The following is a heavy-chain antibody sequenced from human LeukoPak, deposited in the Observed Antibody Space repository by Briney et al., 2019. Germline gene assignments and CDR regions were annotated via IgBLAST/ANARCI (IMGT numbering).Heavy chain of an antibody. CDR3: AKREKGTTGRFFDY. J-gene: IGHJ4*02. Sequence: PGASLRLSCAASGFTFSSYAMSWVRQAPGKGLEWVSAISGSGGSTYYADSVKGRFTISRDNSKNTLYLQMNSLRAEDTALYYCAKREKGTTGRFFDYWGQGTLVTVSS. V-gene: IGHV3-23*01. D-gene: IGHD4-17*01. CDR2: ISGSGGST. CDR1: GFTFSSYA.